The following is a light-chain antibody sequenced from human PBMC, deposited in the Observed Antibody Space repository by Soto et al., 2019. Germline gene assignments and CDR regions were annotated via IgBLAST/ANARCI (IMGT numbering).Light chain of an antibody. V-gene: IGKV3-15*01. CDR1: QSVSTN. CDR2: GAS. J-gene: IGKJ1*01. Sequence: EIVMTQSPGTLSVSPGERATLSCRASQSVSTNLAWYQQKPGQAPRLLIHGASTRATGIPARFSGSGFGTEFTLTISSLQSEDFAVYYCQQYNNWPGTFGQGTKVEIK. CDR3: QQYNNWPGT.